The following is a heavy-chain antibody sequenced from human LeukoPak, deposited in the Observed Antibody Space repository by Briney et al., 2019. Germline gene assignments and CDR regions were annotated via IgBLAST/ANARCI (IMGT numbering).Heavy chain of an antibody. CDR2: IYYSGST. CDR1: GGSISSYY. CDR3: ARDRGYSSSWYPVGWFDP. Sequence: SETLSLTCTVSGGSISSYYWGWIRQPPGKGLEWIGSIYYSGSTYYNPSLKSRVTISVDTSKNQFSLKLSSVTAADTAVYYCARDRGYSSSWYPVGWFDPWGQGTLVTVSS. V-gene: IGHV4-39*07. D-gene: IGHD6-13*01. J-gene: IGHJ5*02.